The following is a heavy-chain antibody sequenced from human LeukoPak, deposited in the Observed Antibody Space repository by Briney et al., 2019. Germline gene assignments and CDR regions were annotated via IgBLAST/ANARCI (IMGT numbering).Heavy chain of an antibody. V-gene: IGHV3-23*01. Sequence: GGSLRLSCAASGFTCSSYATSWVRQAPGKGLEWVSAISGSGGSTYYADSVKGRFTISRDNSKNTLYLQMNSLRAEDTAVYYCARFRTWGDKAFDYWGQGTLVTVSS. CDR3: ARFRTWGDKAFDY. CDR1: GFTCSSYA. D-gene: IGHD2-21*02. CDR2: ISGSGGST. J-gene: IGHJ4*02.